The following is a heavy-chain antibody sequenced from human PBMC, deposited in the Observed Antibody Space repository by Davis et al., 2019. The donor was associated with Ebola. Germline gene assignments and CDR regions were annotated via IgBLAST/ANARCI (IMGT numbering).Heavy chain of an antibody. D-gene: IGHD3-9*01. CDR1: GFTFNIFD. CDR2: VRSHGSDD. J-gene: IGHJ3*02. CDR3: ARDAPILSNILTGTSPDDAFDI. Sequence: GGSLRLSCAASGFTFNIFDMHWVRQAPGRGLEWVAFVRSHGSDDHYADSVKGRFTISRDNSKNTLYLQMNSLRAEDTAVYYCARDAPILSNILTGTSPDDAFDIWGQGTMVTVSS. V-gene: IGHV3-30*02.